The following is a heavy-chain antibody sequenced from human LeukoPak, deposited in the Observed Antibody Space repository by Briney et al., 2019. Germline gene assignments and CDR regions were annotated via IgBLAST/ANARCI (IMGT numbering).Heavy chain of an antibody. Sequence: GGSLRLSCAASGFTVSSSFMSWVRQAPGRGLEWVSVIYSGGSTYYADSVKGRFTISRDNSTNTVSLQMNGLRAEDTAVYYCARGADRWNYFDYWGQGTLVTVSS. CDR3: ARGADRWNYFDY. V-gene: IGHV3-53*01. CDR1: GFTVSSSF. CDR2: IYSGGST. J-gene: IGHJ4*02. D-gene: IGHD4-23*01.